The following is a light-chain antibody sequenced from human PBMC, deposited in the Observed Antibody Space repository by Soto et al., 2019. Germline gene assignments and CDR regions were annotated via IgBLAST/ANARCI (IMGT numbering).Light chain of an antibody. Sequence: NFMLTQPHSVSESPGQTVTISCTRSSGSIASDYVQWYQQRPGSAPINVIFEDSQRPSWVPDRFSGSIDSSSNSASLTISRLTTEDAADYYCQSVDGKYVVFGGGTQLTVL. V-gene: IGLV6-57*04. CDR1: SGSIASDY. J-gene: IGLJ2*01. CDR2: EDS. CDR3: QSVDGKYVV.